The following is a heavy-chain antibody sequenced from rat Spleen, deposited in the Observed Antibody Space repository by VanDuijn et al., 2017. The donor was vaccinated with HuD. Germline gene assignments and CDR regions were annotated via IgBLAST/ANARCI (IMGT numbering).Heavy chain of an antibody. V-gene: IGHV5-25*01. CDR1: GFTFSDYF. J-gene: IGHJ2*01. Sequence: EVQLVESGGGLVQPGRSLKLSCAASGFTFSDYFMAWVRQTPTKGLEWVASISTDGGSTYYPDSVKGRFTISRDNAKSTLYLQMNSLRSEDTATYYCATQSIIRVPLFDYWGQGVMVTVSS. D-gene: IGHD4-3*01. CDR2: ISTDGGST. CDR3: ATQSIIRVPLFDY.